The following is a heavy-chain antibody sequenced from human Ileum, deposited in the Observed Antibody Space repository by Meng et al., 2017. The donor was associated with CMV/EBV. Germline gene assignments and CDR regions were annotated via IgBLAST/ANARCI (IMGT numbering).Heavy chain of an antibody. CDR3: AKDRGGSYVD. J-gene: IGHJ4*02. D-gene: IGHD1-26*01. CDR1: GFTFNSYG. CDR2: IWSDGSNK. V-gene: IGHV3-33*06. Sequence: GESLKISCAASGFTFNSYGMHWVRQAPGKGLEWVAVIWSDGSNKYFADSVKGRFTISRDNSKNTLYLQMNSLRAEDTAVYYCAKDRGGSYVDWGQGTLVTVSS.